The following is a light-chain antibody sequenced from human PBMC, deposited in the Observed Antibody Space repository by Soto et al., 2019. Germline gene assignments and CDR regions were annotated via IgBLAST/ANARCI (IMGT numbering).Light chain of an antibody. CDR1: QGIRSW. V-gene: IGKV1-12*01. CDR3: QQANSCPHT. Sequence: IPMTQSQSSVSASVGDRFTITCRVSQGIRSWLAWYQQKPGKAPKLLIYAASSLQSGVPSRFSGSGSGTDFTLTISSLQPEDFSTYYCQQANSCPHTFGQGTRLEIK. J-gene: IGKJ5*01. CDR2: AAS.